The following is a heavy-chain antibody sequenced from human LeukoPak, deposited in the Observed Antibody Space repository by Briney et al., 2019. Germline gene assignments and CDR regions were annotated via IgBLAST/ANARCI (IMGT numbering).Heavy chain of an antibody. V-gene: IGHV3-21*01. CDR3: AELGITMIGGV. J-gene: IGHJ6*04. D-gene: IGHD3-10*02. Sequence: GGSLRLSCAASGFTFSSYSMNWVRQAPGKGLEWVTSISSSSSYIYYADSVKGRFTISRDNAKNSLYLQMNSLRAEDTAVYYCAELGITMIGGVWGKGTTVTISS. CDR2: ISSSSSYI. CDR1: GFTFSSYS.